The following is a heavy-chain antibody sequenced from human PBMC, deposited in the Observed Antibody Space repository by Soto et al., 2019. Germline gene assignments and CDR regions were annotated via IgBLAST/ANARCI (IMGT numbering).Heavy chain of an antibody. D-gene: IGHD3-22*01. V-gene: IGHV1-69*04. Sequence: SVKVSCKASGGTFSSYTISWVRQAPGQGLEWMGRITPILGIANYAQKFQGRVTITADKSTSTAYMELSSLRSEDTAVYYCARDPRVFFDSSGPTEYCIVVLRQG. CDR3: ARDPRVFFDSSGPTEYCIVV. CDR2: ITPILGIA. CDR1: GGTFSSYT. J-gene: IGHJ6*02.